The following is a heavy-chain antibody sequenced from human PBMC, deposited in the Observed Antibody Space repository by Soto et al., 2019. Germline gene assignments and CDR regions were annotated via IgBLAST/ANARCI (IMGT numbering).Heavy chain of an antibody. J-gene: IGHJ6*02. CDR1: GFTFSSYG. Sequence: VGSLRLSCAASGFTFSSYGMHWVRQAPGKGLEWVAVISYDGSNKYYADSVKGRFTISRDNSKNTLSLQMSSLRAEDTAVYYCVKDGSSGWPYYYGLDVWGQGTTVTVSS. CDR3: VKDGSSGWPYYYGLDV. CDR2: ISYDGSNK. V-gene: IGHV3-30*18. D-gene: IGHD6-19*01.